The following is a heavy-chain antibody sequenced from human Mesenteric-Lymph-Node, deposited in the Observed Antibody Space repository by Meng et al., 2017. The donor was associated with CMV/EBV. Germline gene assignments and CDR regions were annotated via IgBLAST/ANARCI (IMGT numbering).Heavy chain of an antibody. CDR1: GYTFTANF. Sequence: QASGYTFTANFLHWVRQAPGQGLEWMGWINPNSGATNSPQNFQGRVTMTRDTSINTAYIHLSTLRSDDTAVYFCARDPGGYFWFDSWGQGTLVTVSS. J-gene: IGHJ5*01. D-gene: IGHD5-18*01. V-gene: IGHV1-2*02. CDR2: INPNSGAT. CDR3: ARDPGGYFWFDS.